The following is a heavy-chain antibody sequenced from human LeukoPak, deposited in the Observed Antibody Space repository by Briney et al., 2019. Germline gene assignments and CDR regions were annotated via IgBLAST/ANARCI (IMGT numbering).Heavy chain of an antibody. D-gene: IGHD3-9*01. CDR2: ISTYNGDT. J-gene: IGHJ5*02. V-gene: IGHV1-18*01. CDR1: GYTFSSYG. CDR3: VRGILSDDTLTGP. Sequence: ASVKVSCKTSGYTFSSYGINWVRQAPGQGLEWMGWISTYNGDTKYAQKLQGRVTMTTDTSTSTAYMELRSLKSDVTAVYYCVRGILSDDTLTGPWGQGTLVTVSS.